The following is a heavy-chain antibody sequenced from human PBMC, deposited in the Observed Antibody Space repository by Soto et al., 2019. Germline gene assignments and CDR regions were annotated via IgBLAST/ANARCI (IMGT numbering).Heavy chain of an antibody. Sequence: ASVKVSCKASGGTFSSYAISWVRQAPGQGLEWMGGIIPIFGTANYAQKFQGRVTITADESTSTAYMELSSLRSEDTAVYYCARELRGYMRRPNNWYDPWGQGTLVTVSS. CDR1: GGTFSSYA. D-gene: IGHD5-12*01. CDR3: ARELRGYMRRPNNWYDP. J-gene: IGHJ5*02. V-gene: IGHV1-69*13. CDR2: IIPIFGTA.